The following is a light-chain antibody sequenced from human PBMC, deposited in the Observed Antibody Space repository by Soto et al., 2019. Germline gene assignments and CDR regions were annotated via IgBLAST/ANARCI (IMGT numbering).Light chain of an antibody. V-gene: IGKV1-39*01. Sequence: DIQMTQSPSSLSASVGDRVTITCRASQSIRNYLNWYQQKPGKAPNLLIYSASSLESGVPSRFTGSGSGTDFTLTISSLQPEDFATYYCQQSHSSPLTFGGGTEVEI. CDR3: QQSHSSPLT. J-gene: IGKJ4*01. CDR1: QSIRNY. CDR2: SAS.